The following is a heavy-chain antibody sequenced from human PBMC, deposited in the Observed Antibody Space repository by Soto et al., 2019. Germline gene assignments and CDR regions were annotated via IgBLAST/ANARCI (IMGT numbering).Heavy chain of an antibody. D-gene: IGHD3-22*01. Sequence: SETLSLTCAVSGYSISSGYYWDCIRQPPGKGLEWIGSIYHSGSTYYNPSLKSRVTISVDTSKNQFSLKLSSVTAADTAVYYCARVNYYDSSGVFDSWGQGTLVTVSS. CDR2: IYHSGST. J-gene: IGHJ4*02. CDR3: ARVNYYDSSGVFDS. V-gene: IGHV4-38-2*01. CDR1: GYSISSGYY.